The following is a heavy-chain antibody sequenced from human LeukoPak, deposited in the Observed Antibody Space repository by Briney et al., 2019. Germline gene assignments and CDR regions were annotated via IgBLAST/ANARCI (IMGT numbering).Heavy chain of an antibody. V-gene: IGHV4-61*02. CDR3: ARIASGWFDP. D-gene: IGHD3-10*01. Sequence: PSGTLSLTCAVSGGSISSSNWWSWIRQPAGKGLEWIGRFYTSGSTNYNPSLKSRVTISVDTSKNQFSLNLSSVTAADTAVYYCARIASGWFDPWGQGTLVTVSS. CDR2: FYTSGST. CDR1: GGSISSSNW. J-gene: IGHJ5*02.